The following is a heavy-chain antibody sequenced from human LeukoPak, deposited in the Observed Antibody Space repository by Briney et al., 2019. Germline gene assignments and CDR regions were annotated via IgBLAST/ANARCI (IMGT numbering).Heavy chain of an antibody. CDR2: IAQSGST. J-gene: IGHJ5*02. Sequence: SETLSLTCGVYGGSFTGYYWSWIRQPPGQGLQWIGEIAQSGSTNYNPSLKSRVSMSIDASKNQFSLSLSSVTAADTAVYYCAKTHHNTNYGWAWFDPWGQGTLVTVSS. CDR1: GGSFTGYY. D-gene: IGHD4-17*01. V-gene: IGHV4-34*01. CDR3: AKTHHNTNYGWAWFDP.